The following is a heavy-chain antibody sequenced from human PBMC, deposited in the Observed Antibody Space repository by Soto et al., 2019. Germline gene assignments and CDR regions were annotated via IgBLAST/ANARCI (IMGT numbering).Heavy chain of an antibody. V-gene: IGHV4-31*03. CDR1: GGSISSGGYY. CDR2: IYYSGST. CDR3: ARFAFGELLYLDY. Sequence: LSLTCTVSGGSISSGGYYWSWIRQHPGKGLEWIGYIYYSGSTYYNPSLKSRVTISVDTSKNQFSLKLSSVTAADTAVYYCARFAFGELLYLDYWGQGTLVTVSS. D-gene: IGHD3-10*01. J-gene: IGHJ4*02.